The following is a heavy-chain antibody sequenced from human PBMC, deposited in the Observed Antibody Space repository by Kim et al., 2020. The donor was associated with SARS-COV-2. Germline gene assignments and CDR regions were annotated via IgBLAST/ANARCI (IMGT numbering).Heavy chain of an antibody. D-gene: IGHD3-3*01. CDR1: GGSISSGGYS. J-gene: IGHJ5*02. Sequence: SETLSLTCAVSGGSISSGGYSWSWIRQPPGKGLEWIGYIYHSGSTYYNPSLKSRVTISVDRSKNQFSLKLSSVTAADTAVYYCARDRRFWTEHWFDPWGQGTLVTVSS. CDR2: IYHSGST. CDR3: ARDRRFWTEHWFDP. V-gene: IGHV4-30-2*01.